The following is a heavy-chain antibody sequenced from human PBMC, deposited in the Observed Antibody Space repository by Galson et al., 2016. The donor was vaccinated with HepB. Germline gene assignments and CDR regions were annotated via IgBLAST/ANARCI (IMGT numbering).Heavy chain of an antibody. Sequence: SLRLSCATSGFAFAEYAMTWFRQAPGKGLEWVGFIKSRSYGETTEYAASVRGRFIISRDDSKSIAYLQMNSLKTEDTGVYYCTRGGADGKTFDLWGQGTMVSVSS. J-gene: IGHJ3*01. V-gene: IGHV3-49*03. CDR1: GFAFAEYA. D-gene: IGHD4-23*01. CDR2: IKSRSYGETT. CDR3: TRGGADGKTFDL.